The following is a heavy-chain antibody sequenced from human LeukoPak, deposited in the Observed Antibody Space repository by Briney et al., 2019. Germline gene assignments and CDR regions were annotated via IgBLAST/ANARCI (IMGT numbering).Heavy chain of an antibody. CDR1: GYTFTSYG. Sequence: GASVKVSCKASGYTFTSYGISWVRQAPGQGLEWMGWISAYNGNTNYAQKLQGRVTMTTDTSTSTAYMELSSLRSEDTAVYYCATDLSYDSSGTHLVHWGQGTLVTVSS. CDR2: ISAYNGNT. CDR3: ATDLSYDSSGTHLVH. D-gene: IGHD3-22*01. V-gene: IGHV1-18*01. J-gene: IGHJ4*02.